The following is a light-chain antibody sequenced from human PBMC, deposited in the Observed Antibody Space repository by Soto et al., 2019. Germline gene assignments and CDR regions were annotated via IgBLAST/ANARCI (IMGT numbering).Light chain of an antibody. V-gene: IGKV3-15*01. CDR3: HQYNNWPPWT. J-gene: IGKJ1*01. CDR2: GAS. Sequence: EIVLTQSPGTLSLSPGERATLSCRASQSVRSRYLAWYQQKPGQAPRLLIYGASTRATGIPARFSGSGSGTEFTLTISSLQSEDYAVYYCHQYNNWPPWTFGQGTKVDIK. CDR1: QSVRSRY.